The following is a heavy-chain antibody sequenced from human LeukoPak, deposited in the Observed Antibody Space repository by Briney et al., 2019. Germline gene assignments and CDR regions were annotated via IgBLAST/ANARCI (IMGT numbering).Heavy chain of an antibody. J-gene: IGHJ4*02. D-gene: IGHD3-9*01. CDR2: ISSSGSTV. V-gene: IGHV3-11*01. CDR3: AKDQEYYDILTGYDY. Sequence: GGSLRLSCAASGFTFSDYYMNWIRQAPGKGLEWVAYISSSGSTVYYADSVKGRFTISRDNTKNTLYLQMNSLRAEDTAVYYCAKDQEYYDILTGYDYWGQGTLVTVSS. CDR1: GFTFSDYY.